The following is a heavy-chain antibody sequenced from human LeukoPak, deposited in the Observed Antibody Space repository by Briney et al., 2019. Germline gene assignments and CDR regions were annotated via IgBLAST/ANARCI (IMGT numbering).Heavy chain of an antibody. J-gene: IGHJ5*02. CDR1: GYTFTSYG. CDR2: ISAYNGNT. V-gene: IGHV1-18*01. Sequence: GASVKVSCKASGYTFTSYGISWVRQAPGQGLEWMGWISAYNGNTNYAQKLQGRVTMTTDTSTSTAYMELRSLRSDDTAVYYCARDGCSSTSCYMSWFDPWGQGTLVTVSS. D-gene: IGHD2-2*02. CDR3: ARDGCSSTSCYMSWFDP.